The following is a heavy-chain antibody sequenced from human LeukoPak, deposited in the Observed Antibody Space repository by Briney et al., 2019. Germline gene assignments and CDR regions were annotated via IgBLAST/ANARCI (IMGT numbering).Heavy chain of an antibody. CDR2: IYWDDDK. CDR1: GFSLSTSGVA. D-gene: IGHD3-22*01. V-gene: IGHV2-5*02. J-gene: IGHJ3*02. CDR3: ARRGDFDGSAYYGGHDAFDI. Sequence: ESGPTLVNPTQTPTLTCTFTGFSLSTSGVAVGWIRQPPGKALEWLALIYWDDDKRYSPSLKSRLTITKDTPKNQVVLIMTNMDPVDTATYCCARRGDFDGSAYYGGHDAFDIWGQGTVVTVSS.